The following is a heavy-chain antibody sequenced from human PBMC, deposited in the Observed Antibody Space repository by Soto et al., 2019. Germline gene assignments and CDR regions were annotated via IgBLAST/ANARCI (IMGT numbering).Heavy chain of an antibody. V-gene: IGHV4-4*07. CDR2: IYATGTT. CDR1: GASISGFY. D-gene: IGHD1-1*01. CDR3: VRDGTKTLRDWFDP. Sequence: SETLSLTCTVSGASISGFYWSWIRKSAGKGLEWIGRIYATGTTDYNPSLRSRVMMSVDTSKKQFSLKLRSVTAADTAVYYCVRDGTKTLRDWFDPWGQGSSVTVSS. J-gene: IGHJ5*02.